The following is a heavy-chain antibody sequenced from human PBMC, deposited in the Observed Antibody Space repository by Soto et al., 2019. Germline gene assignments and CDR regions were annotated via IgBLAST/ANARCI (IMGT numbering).Heavy chain of an antibody. CDR3: AKDERYSSSFGSRITDY. D-gene: IGHD6-6*01. Sequence: QVQLVESGGGVVQPGTSLRLSCAASGFTFSSYGMHWVRQAPGKGLEWVAGISYDSTNKYYGDSVKGLFTVSRDNSKNTLYLQMNTLRAEDTAVYYCAKDERYSSSFGSRITDYWGQGTLVTVSS. J-gene: IGHJ4*02. CDR2: ISYDSTNK. CDR1: GFTFSSYG. V-gene: IGHV3-30*18.